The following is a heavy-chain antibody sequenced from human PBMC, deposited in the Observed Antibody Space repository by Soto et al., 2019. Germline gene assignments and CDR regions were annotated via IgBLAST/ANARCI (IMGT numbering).Heavy chain of an antibody. CDR1: GGSISGYY. D-gene: IGHD2-15*01. J-gene: IGHJ4*02. CDR2: IYYSGST. Sequence: PSETLSLTCTVSGGSISGYYWSWIRQPPGKGLEWIGYIYYSGSTNYNPSLKSRVTISVDTSKTQFSLKLSSVAAADTAVYYCARGRYCSGGRCYFDYWGQGTPVTVSS. CDR3: ARGRYCSGGRCYFDY. V-gene: IGHV4-59*01.